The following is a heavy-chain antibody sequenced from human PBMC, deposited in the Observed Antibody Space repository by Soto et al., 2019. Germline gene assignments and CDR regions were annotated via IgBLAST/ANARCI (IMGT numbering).Heavy chain of an antibody. CDR2: IYYRSKWYN. CDR3: ARGGVGGSYFEVFHSCFDP. D-gene: IGHD1-26*01. Sequence: SQTLSLTCAISGDSVSSNSAAWNWIRQSPSRGLEWLGRIYYRSKWYNDYAVSVKSRITINPDTSKNQFSLQLNSVTPEDTAVYYCARGGVGGSYFEVFHSCFDPCGKGTLGTLSS. J-gene: IGHJ5*02. V-gene: IGHV6-1*01. CDR1: GDSVSSNSAA.